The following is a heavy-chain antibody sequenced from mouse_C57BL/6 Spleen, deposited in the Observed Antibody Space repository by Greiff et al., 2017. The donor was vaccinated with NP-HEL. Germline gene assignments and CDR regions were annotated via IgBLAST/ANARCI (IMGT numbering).Heavy chain of an antibody. CDR3: AREGSLYDYAWFAY. CDR2: IYPGSGST. V-gene: IGHV1-55*01. CDR1: GYTFTSYW. D-gene: IGHD2-4*01. Sequence: QVQLQQPGAELVKPGASVKMSCKASGYTFTSYWITWVKQRPGQGLEWIGDIYPGSGSTNYNEKFKSKATLTVDTSSSTAYMQLSSLTSEDSAVYYCAREGSLYDYAWFAYWGQGTLVTVSA. J-gene: IGHJ3*01.